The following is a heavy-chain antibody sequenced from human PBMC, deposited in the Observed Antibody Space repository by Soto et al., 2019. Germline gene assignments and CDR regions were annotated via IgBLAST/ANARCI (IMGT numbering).Heavy chain of an antibody. J-gene: IGHJ4*02. CDR2: IRSKTNSYAT. CDR1: GFTFNGSA. D-gene: IGHD5-12*01. CDR3: TASGSDAFVEY. Sequence: GGSLRLSCAASGFTFNGSAMHWVRQASGKGLEWVGRIRSKTNSYATAYAASVKGRFTISRDDSKNTAYLQMNSLRTEDTAVYYCTASGSDAFVEYWGQGTLVTVSS. V-gene: IGHV3-73*01.